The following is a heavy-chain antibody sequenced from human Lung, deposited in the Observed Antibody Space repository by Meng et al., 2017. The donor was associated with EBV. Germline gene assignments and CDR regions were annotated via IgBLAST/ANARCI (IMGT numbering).Heavy chain of an antibody. Sequence: LKESVPTLVNPTPTLTLTSTFSGFSLSISGVGVGWIRQPPGKALEWLALIYWDDDKRYSPSLKSRLTITKDTSKNQVVLTMTNMDPVDTATYYCTHRPMTSAYYYFDYWGQGTLVTASS. D-gene: IGHD3-22*01. J-gene: IGHJ4*02. V-gene: IGHV2-5*02. CDR1: GFSLSISGVG. CDR2: IYWDDDK. CDR3: THRPMTSAYYYFDY.